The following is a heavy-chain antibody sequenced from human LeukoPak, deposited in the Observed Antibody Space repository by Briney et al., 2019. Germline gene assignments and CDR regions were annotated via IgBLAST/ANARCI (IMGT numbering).Heavy chain of an antibody. V-gene: IGHV3-30*18. D-gene: IGHD3-3*01. J-gene: IGHJ6*02. CDR1: GFTFSSYG. CDR3: AKARPGITIFGVVIPKRGMDV. Sequence: AGGSLRLSCAASGFTFSSYGMHWVRQAPGKGLEWVAVISYDGSNKYYADSVKGRFTISRDNSKNTLYLQMHSLRAEDTAVYYCAKARPGITIFGVVIPKRGMDVWGQGTTVTVSS. CDR2: ISYDGSNK.